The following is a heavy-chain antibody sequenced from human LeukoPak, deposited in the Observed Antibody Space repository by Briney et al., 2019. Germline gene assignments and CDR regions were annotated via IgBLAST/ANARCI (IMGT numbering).Heavy chain of an antibody. CDR3: ARHYDFIY. CDR1: DGSFGGYY. Sequence: TPSETLSLTCGVSDGSFGGYYWTWIRQPPGKGLEWIGEINHSGSANYNPSLKSRVTISMDTSKNQFSLKLSSVTAADTAVYYCARHYDFIYWGQGTLVTVSS. CDR2: INHSGSA. V-gene: IGHV4-34*01. D-gene: IGHD3-3*01. J-gene: IGHJ4*02.